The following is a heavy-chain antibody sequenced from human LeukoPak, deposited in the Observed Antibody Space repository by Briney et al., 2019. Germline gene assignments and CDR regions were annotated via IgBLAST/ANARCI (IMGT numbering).Heavy chain of an antibody. J-gene: IGHJ3*02. Sequence: GGSLRLSCAASGFTFSSYGMHWVRQAPGKGLEWVAFIRYDGSNKYYADSVKGRFTISRDNSKNTLYLQMNSLRAEDTAVYYCAKAIGDYVAFDIWGQGTMVTVSS. CDR2: IRYDGSNK. CDR1: GFTFSSYG. CDR3: AKAIGDYVAFDI. V-gene: IGHV3-30*02. D-gene: IGHD4-17*01.